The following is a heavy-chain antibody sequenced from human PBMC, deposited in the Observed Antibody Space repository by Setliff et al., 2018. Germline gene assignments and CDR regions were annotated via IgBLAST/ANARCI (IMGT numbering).Heavy chain of an antibody. D-gene: IGHD1-26*01. CDR2: ISPNRGNT. J-gene: IGHJ6*03. Sequence: ASVKVSCKASAYIFTNHYIHWIRQAPGQGLEWMGWISPNRGNTMYAQKFQTRVTMTRDTSISTAYLDLTSLRSDDTAIYYCARDSTGSDLYEFQYMDVWGKGTPVTVSS. V-gene: IGHV1-2*02. CDR3: ARDSTGSDLYEFQYMDV. CDR1: AYIFTNHY.